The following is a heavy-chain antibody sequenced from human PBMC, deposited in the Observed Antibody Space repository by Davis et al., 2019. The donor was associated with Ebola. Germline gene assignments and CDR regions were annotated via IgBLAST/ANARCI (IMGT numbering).Heavy chain of an antibody. CDR2: INPNSGGT. CDR3: ARDSVSTIDY. D-gene: IGHD5/OR15-5a*01. J-gene: IGHJ4*02. Sequence: ASSVKVSCKASGYSFTGYYMYWVRQAPGQVLEWMGWINPNSGGTNYAQWFQCRVTMTRDTSINTDYMELSTLITDDTAVYFCARDSVSTIDYWGQGTLVTVSS. V-gene: IGHV1-2*02. CDR1: GYSFTGYY.